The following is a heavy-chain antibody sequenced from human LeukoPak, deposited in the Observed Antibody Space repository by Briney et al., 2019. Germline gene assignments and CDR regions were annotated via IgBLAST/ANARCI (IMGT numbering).Heavy chain of an antibody. CDR1: GFTFSNYE. D-gene: IGHD3-10*01. CDR3: ATSVRGVVGY. Sequence: PGGSLRLSCAASGFTFSNYEMNWVRQAPGKGLEWVSYISSSGTTIYYADSVKGRLTISRDNSKNTLYLQMNSLRAEDTAVYYCATSVRGVVGYWGQGTLVTVSS. J-gene: IGHJ4*02. V-gene: IGHV3-48*03. CDR2: ISSSGTTI.